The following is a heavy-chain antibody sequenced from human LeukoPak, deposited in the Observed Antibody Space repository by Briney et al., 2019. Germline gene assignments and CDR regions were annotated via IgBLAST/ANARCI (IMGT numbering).Heavy chain of an antibody. D-gene: IGHD2-21*01. Sequence: ASVKVSCKASGYTFNAYFIHWVRQAPGQGLEWMGRISPNSDDTSYAEQFQGRVTMTRGTSDTTVYMEVTRLRSDDTAVYYCARDLWKGGNGDLDSWGPGTLVTVSS. CDR2: ISPNSDDT. CDR3: ARDLWKGGNGDLDS. J-gene: IGHJ4*02. CDR1: GYTFNAYF. V-gene: IGHV1-2*06.